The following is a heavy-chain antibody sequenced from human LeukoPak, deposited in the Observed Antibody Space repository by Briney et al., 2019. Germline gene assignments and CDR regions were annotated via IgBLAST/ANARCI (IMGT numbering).Heavy chain of an antibody. CDR3: ARPSLRWTDEIDY. Sequence: SETLSLTCAVYGGSFSGYYWSWIRQPPGKGLEWIGEINQSGSTNYNPSLKSRVTISVDTSKNQFSLKLSSVTAADTAVYYCARPSLRWTDEIDYWGQGTLVTVSS. D-gene: IGHD4-23*01. CDR1: GGSFSGYY. V-gene: IGHV4-34*01. CDR2: INQSGST. J-gene: IGHJ4*02.